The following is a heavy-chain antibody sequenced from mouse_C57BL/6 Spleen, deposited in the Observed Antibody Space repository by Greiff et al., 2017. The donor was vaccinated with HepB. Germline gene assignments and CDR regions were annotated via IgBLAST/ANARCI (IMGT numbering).Heavy chain of an antibody. V-gene: IGHV1-82*01. CDR3: ARSTYSNFLYYFDY. Sequence: VQLQESGPELVKPGASVKISCKASGYAFSSSWMNWVKQRPGKGLEWIGRIYPGDGDTNYNGKFKGKATLTADKSSSTAYMQLSSLTSEDSAVYCCARSTYSNFLYYFDYWGQGTTLTVSS. CDR2: IYPGDGDT. D-gene: IGHD2-5*01. CDR1: GYAFSSSW. J-gene: IGHJ2*01.